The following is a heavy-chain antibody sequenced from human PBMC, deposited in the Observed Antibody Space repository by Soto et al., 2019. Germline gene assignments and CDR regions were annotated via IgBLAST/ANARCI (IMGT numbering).Heavy chain of an antibody. Sequence: PGGSLRLSCASSGFTLSDHFMSWIRQAPGKGLEWVSAISGSGGSTDYADSVKGRFTISRDNSKNTLYLQMNSLRAEDTAIYYCARERPSSGYYSDYWGQGTLVTVSS. J-gene: IGHJ4*02. CDR2: ISGSGGST. V-gene: IGHV3-23*01. CDR1: GFTLSDHF. CDR3: ARERPSSGYYSDY. D-gene: IGHD3-22*01.